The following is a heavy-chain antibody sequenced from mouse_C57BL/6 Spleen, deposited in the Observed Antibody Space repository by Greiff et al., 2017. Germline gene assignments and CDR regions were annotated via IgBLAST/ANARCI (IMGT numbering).Heavy chain of an antibody. V-gene: IGHV1-50*01. J-gene: IGHJ2*01. D-gene: IGHD1-1*01. Sequence: VQLQQPGAELVKPGASVKLSCKASGYTFTSYWMQWVKQRPGQGLEWIGEIDPSDSSTNYNQKFKGKATLHVDPSSSTAYMQLSSLTSEDSAVYYCAFGSPFDYWGQGTTLTVSS. CDR2: IDPSDSST. CDR1: GYTFTSYW. CDR3: AFGSPFDY.